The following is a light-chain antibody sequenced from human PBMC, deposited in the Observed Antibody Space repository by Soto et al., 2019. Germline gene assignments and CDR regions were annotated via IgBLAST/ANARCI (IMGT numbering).Light chain of an antibody. CDR3: SSYTSSSTLYV. J-gene: IGLJ1*01. CDR1: SSDVGGYNY. V-gene: IGLV2-14*01. CDR2: DVS. Sequence: QSVLTQPDSVSGSPLQSITISCTGTSSDVGGYNYVSWYQQHPGKAPKLMIYDVSNRPSGVSNRFSGSKSGNTASLTISGLQAEDEADYYCSSYTSSSTLYVFGTGTKVTVL.